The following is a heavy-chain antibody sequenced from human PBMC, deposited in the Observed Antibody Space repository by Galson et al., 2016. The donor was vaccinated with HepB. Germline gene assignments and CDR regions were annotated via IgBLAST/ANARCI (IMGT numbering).Heavy chain of an antibody. J-gene: IGHJ4*02. V-gene: IGHV3-23*01. CDR2: ISGSGGST. Sequence: SLRLSCAASGFTFSSHAMSWVRQAPGKGLEWVSAISGSGGSTYYADSVKGRFTISRDNSKNTLYLQMNSLRAEDTAVFYCAKDLLRDTGYSSSWYDYWGQGTLVTVSS. CDR1: GFTFSSHA. CDR3: AKDLLRDTGYSSSWYDY. D-gene: IGHD6-13*01.